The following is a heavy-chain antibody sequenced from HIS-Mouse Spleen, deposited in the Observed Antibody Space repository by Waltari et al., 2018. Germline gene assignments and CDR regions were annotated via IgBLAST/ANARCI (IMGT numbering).Heavy chain of an antibody. Sequence: EVQLVESGGVVVQPGGSLRLSCAASGFTFDDYAMHWVRQAPGKGREWVSLMSWDGCSTYDADSVKGRFTISRDNSKNSLYLQMNSLRAEDTALYYCARGAAAGPFDYWGQGTLVTVSS. CDR2: MSWDGCST. CDR3: ARGAAAGPFDY. D-gene: IGHD6-13*01. J-gene: IGHJ4*02. CDR1: GFTFDDYA. V-gene: IGHV3-43D*03.